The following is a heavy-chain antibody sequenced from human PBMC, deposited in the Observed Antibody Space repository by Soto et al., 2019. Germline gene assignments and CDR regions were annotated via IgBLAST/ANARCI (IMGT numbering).Heavy chain of an antibody. Sequence: SETPSLTCAVYGGSFSGYYWSWIRQPPGKGLEWIGEINHSGSTNYNPSLKSRVTISVDTSKNQFSLKLSSVTAADTAVYYCARGFGELLDYYYYGMDVWGQGTTVT. CDR2: INHSGST. CDR3: ARGFGELLDYYYYGMDV. D-gene: IGHD1-26*01. J-gene: IGHJ6*02. CDR1: GGSFSGYY. V-gene: IGHV4-34*01.